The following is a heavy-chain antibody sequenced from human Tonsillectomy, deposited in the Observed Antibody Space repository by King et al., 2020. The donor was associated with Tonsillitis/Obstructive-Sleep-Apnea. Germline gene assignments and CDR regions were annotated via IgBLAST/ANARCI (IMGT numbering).Heavy chain of an antibody. J-gene: IGHJ4*02. CDR3: ARNFADPDY. CDR2: INWSGDST. Sequence: DVQLVESGGGVVRPGGSLRLSCAASGFTFDEFGMSWVRQAPGKGLEWGSGINWSGDSTRYADSVKGRFTISRDNAKKSLYLQMSSLRVEDTAFYYCARNFADPDYWGQGTLVTVSS. CDR1: GFTFDEFG. V-gene: IGHV3-20*04.